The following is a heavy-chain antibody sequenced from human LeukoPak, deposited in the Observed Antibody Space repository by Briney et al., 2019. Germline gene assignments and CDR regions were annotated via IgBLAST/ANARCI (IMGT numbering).Heavy chain of an antibody. Sequence: GGTLRLSCVASGFTFSTYGMSWVRQAPGKGLEWVSGVTGSGRSTYYADSVKGRFTISRDNAKNSLYLQMNSLRSEDTAVYYCARVSSGYDYYYFYYMDVWGKGTTVTVSS. V-gene: IGHV3-23*01. CDR3: ARVSSGYDYYYFYYMDV. D-gene: IGHD5-12*01. J-gene: IGHJ6*03. CDR2: VTGSGRST. CDR1: GFTFSTYG.